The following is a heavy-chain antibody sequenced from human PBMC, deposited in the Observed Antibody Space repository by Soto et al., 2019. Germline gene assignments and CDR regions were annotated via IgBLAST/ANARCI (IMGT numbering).Heavy chain of an antibody. CDR2: IYYSGST. D-gene: IGHD1-26*01. Sequence: PSETLSLTCTVSGGSITTYYWSWIRQPPGKGLEWIGYIYYSGSTNYNPSLKSRVTISVDTSKNQFSLKLSPVTAADTAVYYCARVGATNAFDIWGQGTMVTV. J-gene: IGHJ3*02. V-gene: IGHV4-59*01. CDR3: ARVGATNAFDI. CDR1: GGSITTYY.